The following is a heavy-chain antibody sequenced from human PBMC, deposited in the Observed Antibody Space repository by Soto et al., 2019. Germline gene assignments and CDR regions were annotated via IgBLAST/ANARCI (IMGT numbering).Heavy chain of an antibody. Sequence: EVQLLESGGGLVQPGGSLRLSCAASGFTFSSYAMSWVRQAPGKGLEWVSGISSSGRNTYYADSVKGRFTISRDNSKNTLNLQMDSRRAEDTALYYWAKEGQQGGGGYFDYWGQGTLVTVSS. D-gene: IGHD6-13*01. J-gene: IGHJ4*02. V-gene: IGHV3-23*01. CDR3: AKEGQQGGGGYFDY. CDR1: GFTFSSYA. CDR2: ISSSGRNT.